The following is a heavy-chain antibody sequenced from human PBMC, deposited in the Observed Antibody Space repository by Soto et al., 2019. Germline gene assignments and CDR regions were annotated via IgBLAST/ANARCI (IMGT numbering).Heavy chain of an antibody. V-gene: IGHV4-34*01. CDR2: INHSGST. J-gene: IGHJ5*02. D-gene: IGHD3-3*01. Sequence: LSLTCAVYGGSFSGYYWSWIRQPPGKGLEWIGEINHSGSTNYNPSLKSRVTISVDTSKNQFSLKLSSVTAADTAVYYCARKDYDFWSGSNWFDPWGQGTLVTVSS. CDR3: ARKDYDFWSGSNWFDP. CDR1: GGSFSGYY.